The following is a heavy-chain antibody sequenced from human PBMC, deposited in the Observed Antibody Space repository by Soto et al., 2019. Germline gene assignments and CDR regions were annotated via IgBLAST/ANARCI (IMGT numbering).Heavy chain of an antibody. Sequence: PSETLSLTCSVSGASISNYYWTWIRQSPGKGLEWIGYMYDSGSTNYNPSLKSRVTISVDKSKNQFSLKLSSVTAADTAVYYCARRPYYDFWSGYYGPDTYYYYGMDVWGQGTTVTVSS. CDR1: GASISNYY. V-gene: IGHV4-59*12. CDR3: ARRPYYDFWSGYYGPDTYYYYGMDV. J-gene: IGHJ6*02. CDR2: MYDSGST. D-gene: IGHD3-3*01.